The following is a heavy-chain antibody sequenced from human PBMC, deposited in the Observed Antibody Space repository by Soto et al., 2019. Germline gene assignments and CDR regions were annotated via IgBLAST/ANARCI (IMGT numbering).Heavy chain of an antibody. CDR1: GFSVITNY. Sequence: GGSLRLSCAASGFSVITNYMSWVRQAPGKGLEWVSIIHSGGNTYFADSVKGRFTISRDSSKNTLYLQMNSLRSEDTAMYFCARDFTSRGQGTLVTVS. CDR2: IHSGGNT. V-gene: IGHV3-53*01. J-gene: IGHJ4*02. CDR3: ARDFTS.